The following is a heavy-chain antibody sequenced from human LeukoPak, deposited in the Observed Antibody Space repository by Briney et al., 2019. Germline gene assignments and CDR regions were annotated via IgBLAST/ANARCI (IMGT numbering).Heavy chain of an antibody. V-gene: IGHV7-4-1*02. CDR1: GYTFTRYG. CDR3: ARAKRNAFDI. CDR2: INPKTGNP. Sequence: ASVKVSCKASGYTFTRYGVNWVRQAPGQGLEWMGWINPKTGNPTYAQGFTGRFVFSLDTSVTTAYLQISSLKDEDTAVYYCARAKRNAFDIWGQGTMVTVSS. J-gene: IGHJ3*02.